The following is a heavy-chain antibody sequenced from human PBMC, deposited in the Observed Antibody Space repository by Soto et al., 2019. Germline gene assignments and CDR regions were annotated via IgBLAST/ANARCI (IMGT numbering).Heavy chain of an antibody. CDR2: IIPIFGTA. Sequence: GASVKVSCKASGGTLSSYAISWVRQAPGQGLEWMGGIIPIFGTANYAQKFQGRVTITADESTSTAYMELSSLRSEDTAVYYCLSDYYYDSSGYYSGPWGQGTLVTVSS. J-gene: IGHJ5*02. D-gene: IGHD3-22*01. V-gene: IGHV1-69*13. CDR3: LSDYYYDSSGYYSGP. CDR1: GGTLSSYA.